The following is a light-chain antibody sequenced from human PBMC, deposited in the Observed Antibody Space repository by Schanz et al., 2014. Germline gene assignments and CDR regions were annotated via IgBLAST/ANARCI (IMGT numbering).Light chain of an antibody. Sequence: QSALTQPASVSASPGQSITISCTGTSSDIGGYNFVSWYQQHPGEAPKLMMYEVIKRPSGVPDRFSGSKSGTSASLAITGLQAEDEADYYCQSYDSSLRVGVFGGGTKLTVL. CDR3: QSYDSSLRVGV. J-gene: IGLJ2*01. V-gene: IGLV2-14*01. CDR1: SSDIGGYNF. CDR2: EVI.